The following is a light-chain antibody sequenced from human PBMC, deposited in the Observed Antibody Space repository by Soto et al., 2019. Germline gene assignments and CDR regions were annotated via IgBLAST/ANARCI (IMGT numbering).Light chain of an antibody. Sequence: IVLTQSPGTLSLSPGERATLSCRASQSVSSSFLTWYQQKPGQAPRLLIYGASSRATGIPDRFSGSGSGTDFILTISRLETEDFAVYYCQQYVGSRLTFGGGTKVEIK. V-gene: IGKV3-20*01. CDR1: QSVSSSF. CDR3: QQYVGSRLT. CDR2: GAS. J-gene: IGKJ4*01.